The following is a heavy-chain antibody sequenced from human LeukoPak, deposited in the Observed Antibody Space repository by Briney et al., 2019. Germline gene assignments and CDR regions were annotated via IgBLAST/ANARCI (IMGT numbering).Heavy chain of an antibody. J-gene: IGHJ3*02. D-gene: IGHD1-1*01. CDR3: ARRAGSGTTAFDI. V-gene: IGHV3-64*02. Sequence: GGSLRLSCAASGFTVSNYAMHWVRQAPGKGLEYVSALNSDGISTYYADSVRGRFTISRDNSKNTLFLQMGSLRPEDMAVYYCARRAGSGTTAFDIWGPGTMVTVSS. CDR2: LNSDGIST. CDR1: GFTVSNYA.